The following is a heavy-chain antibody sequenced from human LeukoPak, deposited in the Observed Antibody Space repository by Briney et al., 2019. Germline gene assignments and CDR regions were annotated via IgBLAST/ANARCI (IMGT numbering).Heavy chain of an antibody. CDR1: RFTFSSYE. Sequence: GGSLRLSCTASRFTFSSYEMNWVRRAPGKGLEWVSYISSGGSTIYYADSVKGRFTISRDNAKNSLYLQMNSLRAEDTAVYYCARGGIYCSSTSCPMLNWFDPWGQGTLVTVSS. V-gene: IGHV3-48*03. CDR3: ARGGIYCSSTSCPMLNWFDP. D-gene: IGHD2-2*01. J-gene: IGHJ5*02. CDR2: ISSGGSTI.